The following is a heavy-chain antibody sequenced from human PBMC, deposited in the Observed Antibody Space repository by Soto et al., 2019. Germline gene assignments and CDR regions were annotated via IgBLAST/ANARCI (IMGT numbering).Heavy chain of an antibody. CDR2: ISSSSSYT. V-gene: IGHV3-11*06. D-gene: IGHD3-9*01. J-gene: IGHJ6*02. CDR3: ARGHYDVLIGLKLVSYYYYGMDV. Sequence: GGSLRLSCAASGFTFSDYYMSWIRQAPGKGLEWVSYISSSSSYTNYADSVKGRFTISRDNAKNSLYLQMNSLRAEDTAVYYCARGHYDVLIGLKLVSYYYYGMDVWGQGTTVTVSS. CDR1: GFTFSDYY.